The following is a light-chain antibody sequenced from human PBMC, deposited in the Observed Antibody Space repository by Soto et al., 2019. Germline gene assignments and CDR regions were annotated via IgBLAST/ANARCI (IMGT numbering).Light chain of an antibody. CDR1: SSDVGSYNL. V-gene: IGLV2-23*03. CDR3: CSYAGSSTFVV. J-gene: IGLJ2*01. CDR2: EGS. Sequence: QSVLTQPASVSGSPGQSITISCTGTSSDVGSYNLVSWYQQHPGKAPKLMSYEGSKRRSGVSNRFSGSKSGNTASLTISGLQAEDEADYYCCSYAGSSTFVVFGGGTKLTVL.